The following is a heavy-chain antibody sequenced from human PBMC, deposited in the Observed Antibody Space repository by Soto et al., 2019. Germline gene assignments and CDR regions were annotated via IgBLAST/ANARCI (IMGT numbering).Heavy chain of an antibody. Sequence: ASVKVSCKASGYTFTSYAISWVRQAPGQGLEWMGWISAYNGNTKYAQKLQGRVTLTTDTSTSTAYMELRSLRSDDAAVYYCARAEVDCGGDCYSFDYWGQGTLVTVSS. J-gene: IGHJ4*02. CDR3: ARAEVDCGGDCYSFDY. D-gene: IGHD2-21*02. V-gene: IGHV1-18*01. CDR1: GYTFTSYA. CDR2: ISAYNGNT.